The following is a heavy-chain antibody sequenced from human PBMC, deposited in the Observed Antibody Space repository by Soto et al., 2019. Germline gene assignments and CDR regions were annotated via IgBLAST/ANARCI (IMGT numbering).Heavy chain of an antibody. J-gene: IGHJ4*02. CDR1: GYTFTSYG. V-gene: IGHV1-18*01. Sequence: ASVKVSCKASGYTFTSYGISWVRQAPGQGFEWMGWISAYNGNTNYAQKLQGRVTMTTDTSTSTAYMELRSLRSDDTAVYYCAREGPEGYDFWSGYGKQYYFDYWGQGTLVTVSS. D-gene: IGHD3-3*01. CDR2: ISAYNGNT. CDR3: AREGPEGYDFWSGYGKQYYFDY.